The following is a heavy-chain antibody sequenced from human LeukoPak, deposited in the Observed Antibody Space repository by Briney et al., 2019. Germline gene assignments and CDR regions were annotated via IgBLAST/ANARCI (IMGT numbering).Heavy chain of an antibody. CDR2: ISDSGIYI. D-gene: IGHD5-18*01. CDR1: GFTFASNS. Sequence: GGSLRLSCAASGFTFASNSMNWVRQAPGKGLEWVSSISDSGIYIFYSDSVKGRFTVSRDNAKNSLYLQMNSLRAEDTAVYYCAGGNSALLDYWGQGTLVTVSS. V-gene: IGHV3-21*01. CDR3: AGGNSALLDY. J-gene: IGHJ4*02.